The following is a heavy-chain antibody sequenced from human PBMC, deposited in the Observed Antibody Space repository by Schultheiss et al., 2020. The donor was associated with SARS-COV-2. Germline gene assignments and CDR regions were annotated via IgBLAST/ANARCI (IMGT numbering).Heavy chain of an antibody. V-gene: IGHV1-69*05. Sequence: SVKVSCKASGGTFSNNAFSWVRQAPGQGLEWMGGIIPIFGTANHARKFQGRVTITRDTSASTAYMELNRLTSDDTAVYYCARDLQASVGYRPRDWFDPWGQEAVVTGSS. J-gene: IGHJ5*02. D-gene: IGHD1-26*01. CDR3: ARDLQASVGYRPRDWFDP. CDR2: IIPIFGTA. CDR1: GGTFSNNA.